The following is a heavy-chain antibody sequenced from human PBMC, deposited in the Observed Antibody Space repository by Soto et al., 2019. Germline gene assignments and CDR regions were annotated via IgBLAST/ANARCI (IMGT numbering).Heavy chain of an antibody. J-gene: IGHJ4*02. Sequence: GGSLRLSCAASGFTFISYAMHCVRQAPGKGLEWVEVISYDGNIKYYADSVKGRFTISRDNSKNTLFLQINSLRDEDTAVYYRARTMAVTGPYYFDYWGQGTLVTVSS. CDR2: ISYDGNIK. CDR3: ARTMAVTGPYYFDY. CDR1: GFTFISYA. D-gene: IGHD6-19*01. V-gene: IGHV3-30-3*01.